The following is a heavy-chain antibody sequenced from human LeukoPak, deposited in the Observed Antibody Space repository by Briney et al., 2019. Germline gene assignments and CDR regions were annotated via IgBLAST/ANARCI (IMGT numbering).Heavy chain of an antibody. D-gene: IGHD3-10*01. CDR1: GGSIGSSSYY. J-gene: IGHJ4*02. CDR3: ARLGITMVRGVEYYFDY. CDR2: IYYSGST. V-gene: IGHV4-39*01. Sequence: PSETLSLTCTVSGGSIGSSSYYWGWIRQPPGKGLEWIGSIYYSGSTYYNPSLKSRVTISVDTSKNQFSLKLSSVTVADTAVYYCARLGITMVRGVEYYFDYWGQGTLVTVSS.